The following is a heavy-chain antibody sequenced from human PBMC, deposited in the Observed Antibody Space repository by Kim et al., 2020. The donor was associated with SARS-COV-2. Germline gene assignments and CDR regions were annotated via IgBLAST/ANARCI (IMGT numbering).Heavy chain of an antibody. CDR3: ARERSRYCSGGSCYRGAFDI. Sequence: SETLSLTCAVSGGSISSSNWWSWVRQPPGKGLEWIGEIYHSGSTNYNPSLKSRVTISVDKSKNQFSLKLSSVTAADTAVYYCARERSRYCSGGSCYRGAFDIWGQGTMVTVSS. J-gene: IGHJ3*02. V-gene: IGHV4-4*02. CDR2: IYHSGST. D-gene: IGHD2-15*01. CDR1: GGSISSSNW.